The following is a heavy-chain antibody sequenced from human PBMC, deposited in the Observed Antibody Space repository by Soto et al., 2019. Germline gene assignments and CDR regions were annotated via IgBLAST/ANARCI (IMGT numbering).Heavy chain of an antibody. V-gene: IGHV4-61*01. J-gene: IGHJ6*02. Sequence: ETLSLTCTVSGGSVSSGSYYWSWIRQPPGKGLEWIGYIYYSGSTNYNPSLKSRVTISVDTSKNQFSLKLSSVTAADTAVYYCARVVYCSSTSCYGEDYYGMDVWGQGTTVTVSS. CDR3: ARVVYCSSTSCYGEDYYGMDV. CDR2: IYYSGST. D-gene: IGHD2-2*01. CDR1: GGSVSSGSYY.